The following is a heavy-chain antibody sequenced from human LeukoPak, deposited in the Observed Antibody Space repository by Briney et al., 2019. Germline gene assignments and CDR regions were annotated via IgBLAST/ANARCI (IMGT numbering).Heavy chain of an antibody. J-gene: IGHJ4*02. Sequence: PSETLSLTCAVYGGSFSGYYWSWIRQPPGKGLEWIGEINHSGSTNYNPSLKSRVTISVDTSKNQFSLKLGSVTAADTAVYYCARGAYDFWSGRRSRHYFDYWGQGTLVTVSS. D-gene: IGHD3-3*01. CDR2: INHSGST. CDR3: ARGAYDFWSGRRSRHYFDY. V-gene: IGHV4-34*01. CDR1: GGSFSGYY.